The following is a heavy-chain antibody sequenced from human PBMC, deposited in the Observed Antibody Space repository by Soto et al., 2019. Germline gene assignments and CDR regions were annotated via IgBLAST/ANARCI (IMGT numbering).Heavy chain of an antibody. V-gene: IGHV3-43*01. CDR3: AKDISRWNSVDSCMDV. J-gene: IGHJ6*02. CDR2: ISWDGGST. CDR1: GFTFDDYT. D-gene: IGHD1-1*01. Sequence: HPGGSLRLSCAASGFTFDDYTMHWVRQAPGKGLEWVSLISWDGGSTYYADSVKGRFTISRDNSKNSLYLQMNSLRTEDTALYYCAKDISRWNSVDSCMDVWGQGTTVTVSS.